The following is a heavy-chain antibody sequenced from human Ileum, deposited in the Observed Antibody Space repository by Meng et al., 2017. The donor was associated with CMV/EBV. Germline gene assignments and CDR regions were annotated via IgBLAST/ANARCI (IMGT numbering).Heavy chain of an antibody. Sequence: SGFTFSSYAMHWVRQAPGKGLEYVSAISSNGGSTYYADSVKGRFTISRDNSKNTLYLQMGSLRAEDMAVYYCARVRIAAADPYYFDYWGQGTLVTVSS. V-gene: IGHV3-64*02. CDR1: GFTFSSYA. D-gene: IGHD6-13*01. J-gene: IGHJ4*02. CDR3: ARVRIAAADPYYFDY. CDR2: ISSNGGST.